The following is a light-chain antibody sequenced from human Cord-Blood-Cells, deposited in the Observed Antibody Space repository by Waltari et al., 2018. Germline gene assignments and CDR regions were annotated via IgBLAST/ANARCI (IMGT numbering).Light chain of an antibody. CDR3: SSYTSSSTLGVV. V-gene: IGLV2-14*01. J-gene: IGLJ2*01. CDR1: SRDGGGYNF. CDR2: DVS. Sequence: QSALTQPASVPGSPGQSITISCTGTSRDGGGYNFVSWYQQHPGKAPKLRIYDVSNRPSGVSNRFSGSKSGNTASLTISGLQAEDEADYYCSSYTSSSTLGVVFGGGTKLTVL.